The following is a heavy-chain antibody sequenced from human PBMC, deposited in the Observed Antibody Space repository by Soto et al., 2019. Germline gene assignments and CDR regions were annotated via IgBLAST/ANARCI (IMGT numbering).Heavy chain of an antibody. D-gene: IGHD3-10*01. CDR1: GYSFTSYW. CDR2: IGPSDSYT. J-gene: IGHJ6*02. V-gene: IGHV5-10-1*01. Sequence: GESLKISCKGSGYSFTSYWISWVRQMPGKGLEWMGRIGPSDSYTNYSPSLQGHVTISADKSISTAYLQWSSLKASDTAMYYCAGHYKSSFALYYYYGMDVWGQGTTVTVSS. CDR3: AGHYKSSFALYYYYGMDV.